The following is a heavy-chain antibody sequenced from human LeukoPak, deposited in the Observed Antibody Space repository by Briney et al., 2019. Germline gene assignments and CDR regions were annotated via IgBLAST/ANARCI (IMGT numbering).Heavy chain of an antibody. CDR2: IWYDGSNK. CDR1: GFTFSNYG. D-gene: IGHD1-7*01. V-gene: IGHV3-33*01. CDR3: ARAVTGATIGDY. J-gene: IGHJ4*02. Sequence: GGSLRLSCAASGFTFSNYGMHWVRQAPGKGLEWLAFIWYDGSNKYYADSVKGRFTISRDNSKNTLYLQMNSLRAEDTAVYYCARAVTGATIGDYWGQGTLVTVS.